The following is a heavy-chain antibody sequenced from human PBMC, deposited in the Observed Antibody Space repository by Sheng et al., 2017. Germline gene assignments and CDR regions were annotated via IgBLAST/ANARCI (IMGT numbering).Heavy chain of an antibody. V-gene: IGHV4-39*07. CDR2: IYYSGST. D-gene: IGHD6-13*01. CDR3: VRDRGIAIRFDP. Sequence: QLQLQESGPGLVKPSETLSLTCTVSGGSISSSSYYWGWIRQPPGKGLEWIGSIYYSGSTYYNPSLKSRVILSRDTSKNQFSLKLTSVTAADTGLYFCVRDRGIAIRFDPWGQGALVTVSS. CDR1: GGSISSSSYY. J-gene: IGHJ5*02.